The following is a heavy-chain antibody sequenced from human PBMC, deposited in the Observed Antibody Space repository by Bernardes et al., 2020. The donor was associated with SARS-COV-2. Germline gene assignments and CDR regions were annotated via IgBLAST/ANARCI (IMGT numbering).Heavy chain of an antibody. Sequence: GSLRLSCAASGFTFSSHAMHWVRQAPGKGLEWVTVISDDGSNKYYGDSVKGRFTISRDNSKNTLYLQMNSLRAEDTAVYYCAKGDLEWELLGSFDHWGYFQHWGQGTLVTVSS. D-gene: IGHD1-26*01. V-gene: IGHV3-30*18. J-gene: IGHJ1*01. CDR2: ISDDGSNK. CDR1: GFTFSSHA. CDR3: AKGDLEWELLGSFDHWGYFQH.